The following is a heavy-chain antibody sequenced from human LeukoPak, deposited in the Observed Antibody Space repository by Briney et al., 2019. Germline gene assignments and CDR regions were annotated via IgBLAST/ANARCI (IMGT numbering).Heavy chain of an antibody. Sequence: ASVKVSCKASGYTFTSYGISWVRQAPGQGLEWMGWISAYNGNTNYAQKLQGRVTITTDTSTSTAYMELRSLRSDDTAVYYCASSSTLSSWFDPWGQGTLVTVSS. J-gene: IGHJ5*02. CDR2: ISAYNGNT. CDR3: ASSSTLSSWFDP. D-gene: IGHD2-2*01. CDR1: GYTFTSYG. V-gene: IGHV1-18*01.